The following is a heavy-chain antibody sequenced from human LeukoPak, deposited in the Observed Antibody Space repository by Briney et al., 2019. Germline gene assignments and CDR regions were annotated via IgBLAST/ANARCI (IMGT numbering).Heavy chain of an antibody. D-gene: IGHD2-15*01. V-gene: IGHV3-23*01. Sequence: PGGSLRLSCAASGLTFSSYSMSWVRQAPGKGLYWVSGISASGSSTYYADSVKGRFTISRDNSKNTLYLQMNSLRAEDTAIFYCAKASRGYCSVDSCHFDYWGQGTLVTVS. CDR1: GLTFSSYS. J-gene: IGHJ4*02. CDR2: ISASGSST. CDR3: AKASRGYCSVDSCHFDY.